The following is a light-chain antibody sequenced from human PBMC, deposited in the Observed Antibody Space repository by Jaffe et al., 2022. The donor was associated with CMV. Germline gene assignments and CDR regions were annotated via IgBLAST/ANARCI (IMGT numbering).Light chain of an antibody. Sequence: EIVLTQSPGTLSLSPGERATLSCRASQSVSTSYLAWYQQKPGQGPRLLISGASSRATGTPDRFSGSGSGTDFTLTISRLEPEDFAVYSCQQYGSSPITFGQGTRLEIK. CDR1: QSVSTSY. J-gene: IGKJ5*01. CDR3: QQYGSSPIT. V-gene: IGKV3-20*01. CDR2: GAS.